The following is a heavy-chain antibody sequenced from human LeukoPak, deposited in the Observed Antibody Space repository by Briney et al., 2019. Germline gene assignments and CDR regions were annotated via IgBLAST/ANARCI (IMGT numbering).Heavy chain of an antibody. CDR3: ARGGTSGSLIY. CDR2: ISSSSSYI. J-gene: IGHJ4*02. D-gene: IGHD1-26*01. V-gene: IGHV3-21*01. Sequence: AGGSLRLSCAASGFTFSSYSMNWVRQAPGKGLEWVSSISSSSSYIYYADSVKGRFTISRDNAKNTLYLQMNSLRAEDTALYYCARGGTSGSLIYWGQGTLVTVSS. CDR1: GFTFSSYS.